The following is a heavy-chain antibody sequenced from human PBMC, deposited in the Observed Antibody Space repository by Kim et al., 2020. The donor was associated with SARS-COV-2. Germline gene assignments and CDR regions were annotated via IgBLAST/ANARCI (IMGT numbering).Heavy chain of an antibody. Sequence: GGSLRLSCAASGFTFSSYWMYWVRLVPGKGLVSVAIIKTDGSWTGYADSVKGRFTISRDNAKNMLYLQMNSLRAEDTAVVYCARASSGTSDIWGQGTSVT. D-gene: IGHD2-15*01. J-gene: IGHJ3*02. CDR1: GFTFSSYW. CDR2: IKTDGSWT. CDR3: ARASSGTSDI. V-gene: IGHV3-74*01.